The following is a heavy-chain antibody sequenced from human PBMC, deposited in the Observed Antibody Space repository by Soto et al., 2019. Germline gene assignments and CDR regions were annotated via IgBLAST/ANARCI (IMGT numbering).Heavy chain of an antibody. V-gene: IGHV4-59*01. J-gene: IGHJ6*03. Sequence: SETLSLTCTVSGGSISSYYWSWIRQPPGKGLEWIGYIYYSGSTNYNPSLKSRVTISVDTSKNQFSLKLSSVTAADTAVYYCARATRMITFGGVIVIPNSYYYYYMDVWGKGTTVTVSS. CDR3: ARATRMITFGGVIVIPNSYYYYYMDV. D-gene: IGHD3-16*02. CDR2: IYYSGST. CDR1: GGSISSYY.